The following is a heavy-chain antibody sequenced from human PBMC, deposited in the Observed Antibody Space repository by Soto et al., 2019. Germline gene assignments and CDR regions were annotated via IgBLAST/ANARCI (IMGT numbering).Heavy chain of an antibody. Sequence: LRLSCAASGFIFTSYAMSWVRQAPGKGLEWVSSINVGDAGTNYADSVKGRFTISRDNSKNTLYLQMNFLRADDTAIYYCAKNYQFDCWGQGTLVTVS. D-gene: IGHD2-2*01. CDR1: GFIFTSYA. J-gene: IGHJ4*02. V-gene: IGHV3-23*01. CDR2: INVGDAGT. CDR3: AKNYQFDC.